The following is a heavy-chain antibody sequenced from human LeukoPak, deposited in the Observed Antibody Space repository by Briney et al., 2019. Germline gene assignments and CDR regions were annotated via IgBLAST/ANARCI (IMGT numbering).Heavy chain of an antibody. V-gene: IGHV5-51*01. CDR2: IYPGDSDT. CDR3: ARASRGYYGSYYFDY. D-gene: IGHD3-10*01. J-gene: IGHJ4*02. Sequence: GESLKISCKGSGYSFTGYWIGWVRQMPGKGLEWMGTIYPGDSDTRHSPSFQGQVTISADKSISTAYLQWSSLTASDTAMYYCARASRGYYGSYYFDYWGQGTLVTVSS. CDR1: GYSFTGYW.